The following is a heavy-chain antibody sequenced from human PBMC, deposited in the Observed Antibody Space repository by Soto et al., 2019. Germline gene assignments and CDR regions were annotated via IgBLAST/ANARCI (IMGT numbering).Heavy chain of an antibody. J-gene: IGHJ2*01. CDR3: ARAVGAPNWYFDL. V-gene: IGHV3-53*04. CDR2: IYSGGST. Sequence: EVQLVESGGGLVQPGGSLRLSCAASGLTVSSKYMSWVRQAPGKGLEWVSVIYSGGSTYYADSVKGRFTISRHNSKNTLYLQMNSLRAEDTAVYYCARAVGAPNWYFDLWGRGTLVTVSS. CDR1: GLTVSSKY. D-gene: IGHD1-26*01.